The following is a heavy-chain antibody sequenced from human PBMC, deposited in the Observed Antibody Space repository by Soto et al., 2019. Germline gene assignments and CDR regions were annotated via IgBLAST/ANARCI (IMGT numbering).Heavy chain of an antibody. Sequence: QVQLVQSGAEVKKPGSSVKVSCKASGGTFSSYAISWARQAPGQGLEWMGGIIPIFGTANYAQKFQGRVTITADESTSTAYMELSSLRSEDTAVYYCAIQGYCSSTSCPIPTPLFDYWGQGTLVTVSS. J-gene: IGHJ4*02. CDR1: GGTFSSYA. CDR2: IIPIFGTA. D-gene: IGHD2-2*01. V-gene: IGHV1-69*01. CDR3: AIQGYCSSTSCPIPTPLFDY.